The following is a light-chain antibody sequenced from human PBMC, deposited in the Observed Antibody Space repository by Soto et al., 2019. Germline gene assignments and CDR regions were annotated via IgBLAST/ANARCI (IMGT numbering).Light chain of an antibody. CDR2: GTS. J-gene: IGKJ1*01. CDR3: QQYASSPGT. Sequence: ESVLTQSPGTLSLAPGEGATLSCRASQSVKSSYFAWYQQKPGQAPRLLIFGTSNRATGIPDRFRGGGSGTYFTLTISSLEPEDFAVYYCQQYASSPGTFGQGPKVDIK. CDR1: QSVKSSY. V-gene: IGKV3-20*01.